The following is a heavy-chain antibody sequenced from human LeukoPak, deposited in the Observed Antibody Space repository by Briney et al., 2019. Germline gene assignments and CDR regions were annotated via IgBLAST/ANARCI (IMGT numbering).Heavy chain of an antibody. CDR3: ARLQYYYDSRGYLSYYLDY. J-gene: IGHJ4*02. V-gene: IGHV4-39*01. CDR1: GGSISSSSYY. CDR2: IYYSGTT. D-gene: IGHD3-22*01. Sequence: KTSETLSLTCTVSGGSISSSSYYWGWIRQPPGKGLEWIGSIYYSGTTYYNPSLKSLSTISVDTSKNQFSLKLSSVTAADTAVYYCARLQYYYDSRGYLSYYLDYWGQGTPVTVSS.